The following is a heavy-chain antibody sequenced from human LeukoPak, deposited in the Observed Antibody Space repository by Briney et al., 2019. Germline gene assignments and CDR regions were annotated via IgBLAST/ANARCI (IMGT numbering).Heavy chain of an antibody. CDR2: ISAYNGNT. D-gene: IGHD2-15*01. CDR3: AKDCSGGRCYLDY. J-gene: IGHJ4*02. V-gene: IGHV1-18*01. Sequence: GASVKVSCKASGYTFATYGISWVRQAPGQGLEWMGWISAYNGNTNYAQKLQGRVTMTADTSTSTAYMELRSLRSDDTAVYYCAKDCSGGRCYLDYWGQGTLVTVSS. CDR1: GYTFATYG.